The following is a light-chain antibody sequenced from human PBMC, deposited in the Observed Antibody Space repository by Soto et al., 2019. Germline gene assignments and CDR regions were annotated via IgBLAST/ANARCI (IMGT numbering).Light chain of an antibody. V-gene: IGKV3-15*01. CDR3: QQHNNWPLT. Sequence: EIVMTQSPATLSVSPGERATLSCRASQSVNSNLAWYQQKPGQAPRLLIFSASTRATGVPARFSGSGSGTEFTLTITSLQSGDFAVYYCQQHNNWPLTFGGGTKVDIK. CDR2: SAS. CDR1: QSVNSN. J-gene: IGKJ4*01.